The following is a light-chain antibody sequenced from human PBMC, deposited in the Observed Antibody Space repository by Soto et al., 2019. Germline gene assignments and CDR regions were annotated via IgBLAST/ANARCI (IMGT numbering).Light chain of an antibody. V-gene: IGLV2-8*01. CDR1: SIGVGGYKY. CDR2: EVN. CDR3: SSYAGINNLGV. J-gene: IGLJ1*01. Sequence: QSVLTQPPSASGSPGQSVTISCTGTSIGVGGYKYVSWYQQHPGKAPKLMIFEVNKRPSGVPDRFSGSKSGNTASLTVSGLQAEDEADYYCSSYAGINNLGVFGTGTKVTVL.